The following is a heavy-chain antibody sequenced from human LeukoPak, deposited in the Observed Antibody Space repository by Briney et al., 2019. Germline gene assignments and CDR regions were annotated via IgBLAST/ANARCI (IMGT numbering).Heavy chain of an antibody. J-gene: IGHJ5*02. CDR1: GGTFSSYA. V-gene: IGHV1-69*13. CDR3: ARLVSVDYVLRYFDWLSSRGWFDP. CDR2: IIPIFGTA. D-gene: IGHD3-9*01. Sequence: ASVKVSCKASGGTFSSYAISWVRQAPGQGLEWVGGIIPIFGTANYAQKFQGRVTITADESTSTAYMELSSLRPEATAVYYCARLVSVDYVLRYFDWLSSRGWFDPWGQGTLVTVSS.